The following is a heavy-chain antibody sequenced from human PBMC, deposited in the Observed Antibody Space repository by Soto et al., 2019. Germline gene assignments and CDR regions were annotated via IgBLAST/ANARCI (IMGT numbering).Heavy chain of an antibody. CDR3: ARGQLGDTYYYYYGMDV. V-gene: IGHV1-69*02. CDR2: IIPILGIA. Sequence: SVKVSCKASGGTFSSYTISWVRQAPGQGLEWMGRIIPILGIANYAQKFQGRVTITADKSTSTAYMELSSLRSEDTAVYYCARGQLGDTYYYYYGMDVWGQGTTVTVSS. CDR1: GGTFSSYT. J-gene: IGHJ6*02. D-gene: IGHD7-27*01.